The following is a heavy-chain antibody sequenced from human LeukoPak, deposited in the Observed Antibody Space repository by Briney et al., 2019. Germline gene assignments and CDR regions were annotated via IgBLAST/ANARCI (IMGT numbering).Heavy chain of an antibody. CDR2: IRYDGVIK. CDR1: GFSFSSHG. D-gene: IGHD2-15*01. Sequence: VGSLRLSCGASGFSFSSHGMEWVRQVPGKGLEWVAFIRYDGVIKNYADSVKGGFTISRENSKKTLYLQMNRLRDGDTAVYYCAKDRVVSREPADFDVWGQGTMVTVSS. J-gene: IGHJ3*01. V-gene: IGHV3-30*02. CDR3: AKDRVVSREPADFDV.